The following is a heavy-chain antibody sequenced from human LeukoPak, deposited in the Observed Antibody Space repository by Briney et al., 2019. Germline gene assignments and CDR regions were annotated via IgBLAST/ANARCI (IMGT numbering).Heavy chain of an antibody. CDR3: ARRYFDY. V-gene: IGHV3-21*01. CDR1: GFTFSSYS. J-gene: IGHJ4*02. Sequence: PGGSLRLSCAASGFTFSSYSMNWVRQAPGKGLEWVSFISSSRSYIYYADSVKGRFTISRDNAKNSLYLQMNSLRAEDTAVYYCARRYFDYWGQGTLVTASP. CDR2: ISSSRSYI.